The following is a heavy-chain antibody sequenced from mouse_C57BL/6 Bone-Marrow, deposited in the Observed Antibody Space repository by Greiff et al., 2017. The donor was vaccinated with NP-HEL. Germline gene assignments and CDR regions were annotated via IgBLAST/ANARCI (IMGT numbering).Heavy chain of an antibody. CDR2: IYPSDSET. V-gene: IGHV1-61*01. D-gene: IGHD1-1*01. J-gene: IGHJ2*01. CDR3: AHFHYYGSSYDDY. Sequence: QVQLQQPGAELVRPGSSVKLSCKASGYTFTSYWMDWVKQRPGQGLEWIGNIYPSDSETHYNQKFKDKATLTVDKSSSTAYMQLSSLTSEDSAVYYCAHFHYYGSSYDDYWGKGTTLTVSS. CDR1: GYTFTSYW.